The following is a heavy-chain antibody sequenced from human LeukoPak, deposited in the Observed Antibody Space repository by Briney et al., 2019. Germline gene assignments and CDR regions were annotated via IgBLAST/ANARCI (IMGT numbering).Heavy chain of an antibody. CDR2: INPSGGST. D-gene: IGHD2-15*01. CDR1: GYTYTSYY. CDR3: ARDPNMVVAADYYYGMDV. V-gene: IGHV1-46*01. Sequence: ASVKVSCKASGYTYTSYYMHWVRQAPGQGLEWMGIINPSGGSTSYAQKFQGRVTMTRDTSTSTVYMELSSLRSEDTAVYYCARDPNMVVAADYYYGMDVWGQGTTVTVSS. J-gene: IGHJ6*02.